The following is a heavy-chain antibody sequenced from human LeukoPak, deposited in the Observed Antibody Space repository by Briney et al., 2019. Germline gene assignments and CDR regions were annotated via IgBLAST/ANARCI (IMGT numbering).Heavy chain of an antibody. CDR3: ARLAGYALFDY. CDR1: GGSFSGYY. J-gene: IGHJ4*02. V-gene: IGHV4-34*01. D-gene: IGHD5-12*01. CDR2: IYYSGST. Sequence: SETLSLTCAVYGGSFSGYYWSWIRQPPGKGLEWIGSIYYSGSTYYNPSLKSRVTIFVDTSKNQFSLKLSSVTAADTAVYYCARLAGYALFDYWGQGTLVTVSS.